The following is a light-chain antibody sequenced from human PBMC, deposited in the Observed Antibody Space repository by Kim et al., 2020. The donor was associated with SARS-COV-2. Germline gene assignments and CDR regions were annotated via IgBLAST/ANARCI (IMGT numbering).Light chain of an antibody. J-gene: IGLJ1*01. CDR3: SSYASSNTF. V-gene: IGLV2-14*01. CDR1: YIDVGAQYF. Sequence: PGPPLTFSCTGVYIDVGAQYFVSWYQQYPGKAPKLIIYEVNNRPSGISTRFSGSKSGNTASLTISRLQAEDEAEYFCSSYASSNTFFGTGTKVTVL. CDR2: EVN.